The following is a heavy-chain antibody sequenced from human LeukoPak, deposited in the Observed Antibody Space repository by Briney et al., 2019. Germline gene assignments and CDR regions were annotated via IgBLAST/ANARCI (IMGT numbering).Heavy chain of an antibody. CDR1: GFTSSSYG. J-gene: IGHJ4*02. CDR3: ATESSSWRFDY. Sequence: GGSLRLSCAASGFTSSSYGMHWVRQAPGKGLEWVAVVSNDASNKYYADSVKGRFTISRDNSKNTLYLQMNSLRAEDTAVYYCATESSSWRFDYWGQGTLVTVSS. V-gene: IGHV3-30*03. D-gene: IGHD6-13*01. CDR2: VSNDASNK.